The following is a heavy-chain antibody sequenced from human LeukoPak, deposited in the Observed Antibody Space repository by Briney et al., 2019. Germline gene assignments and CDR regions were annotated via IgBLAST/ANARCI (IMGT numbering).Heavy chain of an antibody. J-gene: IGHJ4*02. CDR1: GFTFSSYS. Sequence: PGGSLRLSCAASGFTFSSYSMNWVRQAPGKGLEWVSVIYSGGSTYYADSVKGRFTISRDNSKNTLYLQMNSLRAEDTAVYYCARDRFTNYYDSSGYRDYWGQGTLVTVSS. D-gene: IGHD3-22*01. CDR3: ARDRFTNYYDSSGYRDY. CDR2: IYSGGST. V-gene: IGHV3-66*01.